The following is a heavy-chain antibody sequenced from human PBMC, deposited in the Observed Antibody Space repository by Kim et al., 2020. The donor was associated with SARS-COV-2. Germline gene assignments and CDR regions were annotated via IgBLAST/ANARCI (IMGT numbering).Heavy chain of an antibody. D-gene: IGHD3-16*01. CDR1: GYNFTSYW. J-gene: IGHJ6*02. CDR3: TRSRPVGGVKAAYYYYGLDV. Sequence: GESLKISCEASGYNFTSYWIAWVRQMPGKGLEWIGIIYPGDYDTKYSPSFQGQVTISVDKPITTASLQWSSLKASDTGTYYCTRSRPVGGVKAAYYYYGLDVWGQGTTVIVSS. CDR2: IYPGDYDT. V-gene: IGHV5-51*04.